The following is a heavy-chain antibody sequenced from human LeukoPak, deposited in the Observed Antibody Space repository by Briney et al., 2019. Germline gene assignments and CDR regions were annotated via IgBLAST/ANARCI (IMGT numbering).Heavy chain of an antibody. D-gene: IGHD3-3*01. J-gene: IGHJ1*01. Sequence: ASVKVSCKASGYTFTGYYMHWVRQAPGQGLEWMGWINPNSGGTNYAQKFQGRVTMTRDTSISTAYMELSRLRSDDTAVYYCARGYDFWSGYLIAEYFQHWGQGTLVTVSS. CDR3: ARGYDFWSGYLIAEYFQH. CDR1: GYTFTGYY. CDR2: INPNSGGT. V-gene: IGHV1-2*02.